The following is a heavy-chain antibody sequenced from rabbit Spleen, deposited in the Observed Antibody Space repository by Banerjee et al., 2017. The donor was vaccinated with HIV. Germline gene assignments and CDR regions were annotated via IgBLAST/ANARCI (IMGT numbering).Heavy chain of an antibody. D-gene: IGHD8-1*01. Sequence: QEQLEESGGDLVKPEGSLTLTCTASGFSFSNSYSICWVRQAPGKGLEWIGCIYTGNGKNYYASWAKGRFTISKASSTTVTLEMTSLTAADTATYFCARDAGSYDYIDVYFNLWGPGTLVTVS. V-gene: IGHV1S45*01. CDR3: ARDAGSYDYIDVYFNL. CDR2: IYTGNGKN. CDR1: GFSFSNSYS. J-gene: IGHJ4*01.